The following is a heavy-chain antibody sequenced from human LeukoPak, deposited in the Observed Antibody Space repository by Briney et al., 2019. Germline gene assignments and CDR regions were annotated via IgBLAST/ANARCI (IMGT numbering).Heavy chain of an antibody. J-gene: IGHJ6*03. CDR1: GGSISSGDYY. CDR3: ARAGSAWYDYYYYYMDV. V-gene: IGHV4-30-4*08. CDR2: IYYSGST. Sequence: SETLSLTCTVSGGSISSGDYYWSWIRQPPGKGLEWIGYIYYSGSTYYNPSLKSRVTISVDTSKNQFSLKLSSVTAADTAVYYCARAGSAWYDYYYYYMDVWGKGTTVTVSS. D-gene: IGHD6-19*01.